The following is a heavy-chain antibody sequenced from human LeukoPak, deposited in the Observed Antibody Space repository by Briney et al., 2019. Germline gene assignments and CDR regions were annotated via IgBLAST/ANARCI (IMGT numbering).Heavy chain of an antibody. V-gene: IGHV4-38-2*02. Sequence: SETLSLTCTVSGYSVSSGYYWGWIRQPPGKGLEWIGSIYHSGSTYYNPSLKSRVTTSVDTSKNQFSLKLSSVTAADTAVYYCARESYGVSAFDIWGQGTMVTVSS. D-gene: IGHD3-3*01. CDR2: IYHSGST. CDR3: ARESYGVSAFDI. CDR1: GYSVSSGYY. J-gene: IGHJ3*02.